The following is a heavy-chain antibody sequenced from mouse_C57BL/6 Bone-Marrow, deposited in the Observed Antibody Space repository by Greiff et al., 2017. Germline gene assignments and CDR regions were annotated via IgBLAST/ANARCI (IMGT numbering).Heavy chain of an antibody. CDR3: ASLYYYGSSYPPWFAY. Sequence: EVHLVESGGGLVKPGGSLKLSCAASGFTFSSYTMSWVRQTPEKRLEWVATISGGGGNTYYPDSVKGRFTISRDNDKNTLYLQMSSLRSEDTALYYCASLYYYGSSYPPWFAYWGQGTLVTVSA. CDR1: GFTFSSYT. J-gene: IGHJ3*01. V-gene: IGHV5-9*01. CDR2: ISGGGGNT. D-gene: IGHD1-1*01.